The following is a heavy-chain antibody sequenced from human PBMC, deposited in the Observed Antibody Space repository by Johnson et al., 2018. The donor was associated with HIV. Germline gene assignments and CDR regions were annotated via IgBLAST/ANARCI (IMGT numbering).Heavy chain of an antibody. CDR2: ISYDGSNK. CDR3: ARDPSRSPGAFDI. V-gene: IGHV3-30*14. CDR1: GFTVSSNY. J-gene: IGHJ3*02. Sequence: QVQLVESGGGIVRPGGSLRLSCAASGFTVSSNYMSWVRQAPGKGLEWVAVISYDGSNKYYADSVKGRFTISRDNSKNTLYLQMNSLRADDTAVYYCARDPSRSPGAFDIWGQGTMVTVSS.